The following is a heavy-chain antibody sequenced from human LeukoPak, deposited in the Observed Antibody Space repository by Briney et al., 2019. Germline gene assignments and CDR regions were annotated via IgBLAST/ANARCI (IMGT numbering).Heavy chain of an antibody. J-gene: IGHJ4*02. Sequence: ASVKVSCKASGYTFTGYDMHWVRQAPGQGLEWMGWINPNSGGTNYAQKFQGRVTMTRDTSISTAYMELSRLSSDDTAVYYCAREGDYYDSRELDYWGQGTLVTVSS. D-gene: IGHD3-22*01. CDR1: GYTFTGYD. CDR3: AREGDYYDSRELDY. V-gene: IGHV1-2*02. CDR2: INPNSGGT.